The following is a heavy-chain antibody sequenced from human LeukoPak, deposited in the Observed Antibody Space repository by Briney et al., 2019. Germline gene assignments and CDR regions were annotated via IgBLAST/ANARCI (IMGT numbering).Heavy chain of an antibody. D-gene: IGHD6-6*01. CDR2: ISYDGKTE. CDR1: GFTFSSLA. J-gene: IGHJ5*02. V-gene: IGHV3-30*04. Sequence: GGAPRLSCETSGFTFSSLAIHWGRPAPGKGLGGGAVISYDGKTEQYADFVKGRFTISRDNAKNSLYLQMNSLRAEDTAVYYCASRGLIAARALDPWGQGTLVTVSS. CDR3: ASRGLIAARALDP.